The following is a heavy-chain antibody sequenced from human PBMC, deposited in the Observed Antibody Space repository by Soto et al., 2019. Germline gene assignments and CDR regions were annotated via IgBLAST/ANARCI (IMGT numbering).Heavy chain of an antibody. J-gene: IGHJ4*02. CDR1: TFTSYG. V-gene: IGHV1-18*01. D-gene: IGHD4-17*01. Sequence: TFTSYGISWVRQAPGQGLEWMGWISAYNGNTNYAQKFQGRVTKTTDTSTSTAYMELRSLRSDDTAVYYCARGTTVETGSYWGQGTLVTVSS. CDR2: ISAYNGNT. CDR3: ARGTTVETGSY.